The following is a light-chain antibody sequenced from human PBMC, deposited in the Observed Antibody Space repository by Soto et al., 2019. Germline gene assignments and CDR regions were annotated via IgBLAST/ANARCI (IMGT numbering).Light chain of an antibody. CDR1: QRLSASD. J-gene: IGKJ5*01. Sequence: EIGLTQSAGTPSLSPGQRATVSCRASQRLSASDIAWYQQKPGQAPKFLIYGVSSRATGIPDRFSGSGSGTDFTLTISRLEPEDFAVGHCLQDGSSPLITFGQGTLLEIK. V-gene: IGKV3-20*01. CDR3: LQDGSSPLIT. CDR2: GVS.